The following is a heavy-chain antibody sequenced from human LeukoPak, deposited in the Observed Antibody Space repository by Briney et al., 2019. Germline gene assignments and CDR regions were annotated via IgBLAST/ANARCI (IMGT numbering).Heavy chain of an antibody. J-gene: IGHJ5*02. CDR3: ARSITSRNCFDP. CDR2: VHPSGST. D-gene: IGHD3-10*01. Sequence: SETLSLTCTVSGGSISNYYWSWIRQPAGKGLEWIGRVHPSGSTNYNPSLKSRVTMSVDTSNNHFSLKLSSVTASDTAVYHCARSITSRNCFDPWGQGSLVTVSS. CDR1: GGSISNYY. V-gene: IGHV4-4*07.